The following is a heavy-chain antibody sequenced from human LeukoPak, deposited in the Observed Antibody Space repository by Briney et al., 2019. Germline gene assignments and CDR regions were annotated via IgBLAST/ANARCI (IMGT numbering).Heavy chain of an antibody. CDR1: GGTFSSYA. J-gene: IGHJ4*02. CDR3: ARAVAGHYYFDY. V-gene: IGHV1-69*13. Sequence: ASVKVSCKASGGTFSSYAISWVRQAPGQGLEWMGGIIPIFGTANYAQKFQGRVTITADESTSTAYMELSSLRSEDTAVYYCARAVAGHYYFDYWGQGTLVTVSS. CDR2: IIPIFGTA. D-gene: IGHD6-19*01.